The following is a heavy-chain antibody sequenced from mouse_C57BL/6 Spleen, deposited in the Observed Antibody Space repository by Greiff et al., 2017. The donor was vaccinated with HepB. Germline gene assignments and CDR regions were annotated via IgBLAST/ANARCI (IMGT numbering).Heavy chain of an antibody. CDR2: IHPNSGST. CDR3: ARSYDGYPWFAY. CDR1: GYTFTSYW. V-gene: IGHV1-64*01. Sequence: QVHVKQPGAELVKPGASVKLSCKASGYTFTSYWMHWVKQRPGQGLEWIGMIHPNSGSTNYNEKFKSKATLTVDKSSSTAYMQLSSLTSEDSAVYYCARSYDGYPWFAYWGQGTLVTVSA. J-gene: IGHJ3*01. D-gene: IGHD2-3*01.